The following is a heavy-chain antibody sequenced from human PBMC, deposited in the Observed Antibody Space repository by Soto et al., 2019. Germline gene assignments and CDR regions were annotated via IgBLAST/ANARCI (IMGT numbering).Heavy chain of an antibody. J-gene: IGHJ4*02. D-gene: IGHD3-10*01. CDR3: ARASTYGESDY. V-gene: IGHV1-2*02. CDR2: VDPNSGGT. Sequence: QVHLVQSGAEVKKPGASVKVSCKASGYTFTVYFVHWVRQAPGQGLEWMGWVDPNSGGTNYSQKFQGRVTMTRDTSISTAYKELSRLRSDDTAVYFCARASTYGESDYWGQGTLVTVSS. CDR1: GYTFTVYF.